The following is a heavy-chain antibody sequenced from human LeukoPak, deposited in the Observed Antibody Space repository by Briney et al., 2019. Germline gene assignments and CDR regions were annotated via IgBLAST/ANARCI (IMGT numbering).Heavy chain of an antibody. CDR3: ARQIKQTTVTTDYYGMDV. V-gene: IGHV1-18*01. Sequence: ASVKVSCKASGYTFTSYGISWVRQAPGQGLEWMGWISAYNGNTNYAQNLQGRVTMTTDTSTSTAYMELRSLRSDDTAVYYCARQIKQTTVTTDYYGMDVWGQGTTVTVSS. CDR2: ISAYNGNT. CDR1: GYTFTSYG. J-gene: IGHJ6*02. D-gene: IGHD4-17*01.